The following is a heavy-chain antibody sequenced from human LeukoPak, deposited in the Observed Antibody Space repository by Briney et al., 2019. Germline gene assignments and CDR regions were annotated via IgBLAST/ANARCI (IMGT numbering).Heavy chain of an antibody. Sequence: VASVKVSCKASGYTFTDYYMHWVRQAPGQGLEWMGWINPNSGVTNYAQKFQGRVTMTRDTSISTAYMELSRLRSDDTAVYSCARSRGLFGSWYADYWGQGTLVTVSS. V-gene: IGHV1-2*02. D-gene: IGHD6-13*01. CDR3: ARSRGLFGSWYADY. CDR1: GYTFTDYY. J-gene: IGHJ4*02. CDR2: INPNSGVT.